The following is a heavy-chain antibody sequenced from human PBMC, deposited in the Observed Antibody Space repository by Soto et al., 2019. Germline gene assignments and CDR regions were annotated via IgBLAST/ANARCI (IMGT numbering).Heavy chain of an antibody. CDR2: INHSGST. CDR3: ARDAGDIVVVVAAKGGLHWFDP. J-gene: IGHJ5*02. Sequence: PSETLSLTCAVYGVSFSGYYWIWIRQPPGKGLEWIGEINHSGSTNYNPSLKSRVTISVDTSKNQFSLKLSSVTAADTAVYYCARDAGDIVVVVAAKGGLHWFDPWGQGTLVTVSS. V-gene: IGHV4-34*01. D-gene: IGHD2-15*01. CDR1: GVSFSGYY.